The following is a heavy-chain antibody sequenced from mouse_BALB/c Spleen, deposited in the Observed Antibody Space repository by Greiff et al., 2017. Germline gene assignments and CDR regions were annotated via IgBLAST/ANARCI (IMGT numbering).Heavy chain of an antibody. CDR3: ARHDGIYYYGSRPYFDY. CDR2: FYPGSGSI. V-gene: IGHV1-62-2*01. J-gene: IGHJ2*01. D-gene: IGHD1-1*01. CDR1: GYTFTEYT. Sequence: QVQLQQSGAELVKPGASVKLSCKASGYTFTEYTIHWVKQRSGQGLEWIGWFYPGSGSIKYNEKFKDKATLTADKSSSTVYMELSRLTSEDSAVYFCARHDGIYYYGSRPYFDYWGQGTTLAVAS.